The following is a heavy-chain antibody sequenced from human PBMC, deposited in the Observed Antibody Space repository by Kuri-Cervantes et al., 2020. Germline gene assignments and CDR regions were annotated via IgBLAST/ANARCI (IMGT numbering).Heavy chain of an antibody. V-gene: IGHV3-33*08. CDR1: GFTFSSYD. D-gene: IGHD2-2*01. J-gene: IGHJ3*02. CDR3: ARDRDIVVVPARKKRLDAFDI. Sequence: GESLKISCAASGFTFSSYDMHWVRQAPGKGLEWVAVIWYDGSNKYYADSVKGRFTISRDNSKNTLYLQMTRLRAEDTAVYYCARDRDIVVVPARKKRLDAFDIWGHGTMVTVSS. CDR2: IWYDGSNK.